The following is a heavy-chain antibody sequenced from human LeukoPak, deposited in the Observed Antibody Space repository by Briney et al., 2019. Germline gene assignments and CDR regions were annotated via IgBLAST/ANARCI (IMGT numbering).Heavy chain of an antibody. CDR2: ISGSGGTT. CDR1: GFSFLNYG. V-gene: IGHV3-23*01. J-gene: IGHJ4*02. D-gene: IGHD5-12*01. Sequence: GGSLRLSCAASGFSFLNYGMSWVRQVPGKGPEWVSGISGSGGTTSYADSVKGRFSISRDLSKNTLYLDMNSLRAEDTAVYYCAKDRDSGYEALDYWGQGTLVTVSS. CDR3: AKDRDSGYEALDY.